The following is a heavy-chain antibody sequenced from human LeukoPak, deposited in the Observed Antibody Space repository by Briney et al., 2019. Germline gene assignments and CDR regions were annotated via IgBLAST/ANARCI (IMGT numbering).Heavy chain of an antibody. D-gene: IGHD3-9*01. J-gene: IGHJ5*02. CDR1: GFTFSSYG. CDR2: IKQDGSEK. Sequence: PGRSLRLSCAASGFTFSSYGMHWVRQAPGKGLEWVANIKQDGSEKYYLDSVKGRFTISRDNAKNSLYLQMSSLRAEDTAVYYCARLVYDILTGSPWFDPWGQGTLVTVSS. CDR3: ARLVYDILTGSPWFDP. V-gene: IGHV3-7*01.